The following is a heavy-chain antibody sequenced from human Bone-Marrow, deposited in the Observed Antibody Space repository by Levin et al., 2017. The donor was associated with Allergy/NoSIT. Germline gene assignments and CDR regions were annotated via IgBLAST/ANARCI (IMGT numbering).Heavy chain of an antibody. V-gene: IGHV1-18*01. CDR3: ARGHFPYYYYGMEV. CDR2: VSAYSGNT. J-gene: IGHJ6*02. Sequence: TWVRQAPGLGLEWMGWVSAYSGNTNYALNLQDRVTMTTDTATNTAYMELTSLRSDDTAIYYCARGHFPYYYYGMEVWGQGTTVVVSS.